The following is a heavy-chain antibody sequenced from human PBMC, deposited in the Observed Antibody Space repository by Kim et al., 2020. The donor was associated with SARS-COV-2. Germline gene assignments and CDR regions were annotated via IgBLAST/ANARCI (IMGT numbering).Heavy chain of an antibody. V-gene: IGHV4-4*02. CDR1: GGSISSRNW. CDR2: IYHSGST. CDR3: ARCPGDSSSFWFDP. Sequence: SETLSLTCGVSGGSISSRNWWSWVRQPPGKGLEWIGEIYHSGSTKYNPSLRSRVTISVDKSKNQFSLKVTSVTAADTSVYYYARCPGDSSSFWFDPWGQGTLVTVSS. J-gene: IGHJ5*02. D-gene: IGHD6-6*01.